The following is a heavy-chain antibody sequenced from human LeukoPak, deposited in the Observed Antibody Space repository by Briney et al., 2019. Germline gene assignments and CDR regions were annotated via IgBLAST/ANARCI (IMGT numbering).Heavy chain of an antibody. CDR3: AKDLKYYYGSGSYPSY. CDR1: GFTFSSYG. Sequence: GGSLRLSCAASGFTFSSYGMHWVRQAPGKGLEWVAFIRYDGSNKYYADSVKGRFTISRDNSKNTLHLQMNSLRAEDTAVYYCAKDLKYYYGSGSYPSYWGQGTLVTVSS. J-gene: IGHJ4*02. CDR2: IRYDGSNK. V-gene: IGHV3-30*02. D-gene: IGHD3-10*01.